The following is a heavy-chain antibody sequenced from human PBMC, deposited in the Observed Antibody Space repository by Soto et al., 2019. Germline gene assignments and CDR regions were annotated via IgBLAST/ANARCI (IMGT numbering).Heavy chain of an antibody. J-gene: IGHJ4*02. CDR1: GDSVSSGSYS. Sequence: QVHLQESGPGLVKPSETLSLTCTVSGDSVSSGSYSWSWIWQPPGKELEWIGYVSSSGSTNYNPSLKSRVTISLDTSKNQFSLHLNSVTAADTAVYCCARGLYSGGWFDYWGQGTLATVSS. D-gene: IGHD6-19*01. CDR2: VSSSGST. V-gene: IGHV4-61*01. CDR3: ARGLYSGGWFDY.